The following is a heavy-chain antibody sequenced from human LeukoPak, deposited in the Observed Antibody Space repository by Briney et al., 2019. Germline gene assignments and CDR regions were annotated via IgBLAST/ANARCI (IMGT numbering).Heavy chain of an antibody. J-gene: IGHJ6*03. CDR1: RITFSTYA. V-gene: IGHV3-23*01. CDR2: IGGSGGST. Sequence: GGSLRLSCEAPRITFSTYAMTWVRQAPGKGLEWVSSIGGSGGSTYYADSVKGRFTISRDNSKNRLYLQMNSVRAEDTAVYYCAKQRNDFWSGYSTYYYYYTDVWGKGTTVTVSS. CDR3: AKQRNDFWSGYSTYYYYYTDV. D-gene: IGHD3-3*01.